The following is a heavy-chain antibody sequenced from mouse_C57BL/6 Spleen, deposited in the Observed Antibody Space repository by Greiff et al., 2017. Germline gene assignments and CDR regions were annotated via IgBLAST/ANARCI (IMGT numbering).Heavy chain of an antibody. Sequence: EVQLVESGGGLVQPGGSLSLSCAASGFTFTDYYMSWVRQPPGKALEWLGFIRNKANGYTTEYNASVKARFTISRANYQSILYLHMNALIAEDSATEYSAIYYDGYAKCDWGQGASGTSAS. CDR3: AIYYDGYAKCD. V-gene: IGHV7-3*01. CDR2: IRNKANGYTT. CDR1: GFTFTDYY. D-gene: IGHD2-3*01. J-gene: IGHJ4*01.